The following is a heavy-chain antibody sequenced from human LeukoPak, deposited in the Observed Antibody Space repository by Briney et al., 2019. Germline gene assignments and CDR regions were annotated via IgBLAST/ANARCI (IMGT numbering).Heavy chain of an antibody. CDR2: INEDGRVT. CDR1: RFNVNDYW. J-gene: IGHJ4*02. CDR3: VKDFGGNSDS. Sequence: GGSLRLSCAASRFNVNDYWMHWVRQAPGKGLAWVSRINEDGRVTSYAGSVRGRFTIFRDSVENTLHLQMNSLRAEDTAAYYCVKDFGGNSDSWGQGTLVTVSS. D-gene: IGHD4-23*01. V-gene: IGHV3-74*01.